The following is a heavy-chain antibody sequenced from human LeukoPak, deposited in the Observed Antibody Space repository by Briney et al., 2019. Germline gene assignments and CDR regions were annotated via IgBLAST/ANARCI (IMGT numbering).Heavy chain of an antibody. CDR2: TSGSGSST. J-gene: IGHJ4*02. V-gene: IGHV3-23*01. CDR3: AKMVHAEQWLVPFDS. D-gene: IGHD6-19*01. Sequence: PGGSLRLSCAASGFTFSNFAMNWVRQAPGKGLEWVSTTSGSGSSTYYADSVKGRFTISRDNSKNTLYLQMNSLRAEDTAVYYCAKMVHAEQWLVPFDSWGERALVSVS. CDR1: GFTFSNFA.